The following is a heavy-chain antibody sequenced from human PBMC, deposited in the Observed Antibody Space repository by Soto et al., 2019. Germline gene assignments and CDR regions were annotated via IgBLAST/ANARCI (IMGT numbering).Heavy chain of an antibody. V-gene: IGHV6-1*01. CDR1: GESVSSNSGA. J-gene: IGHJ1*01. CDR2: TYYRSRWYN. D-gene: IGHD1-26*01. Sequence: SPTLSLSCAICGESVSSNSGAWNCIRQSPSRGLEWLGRTYYRSRWYNHYPVSVESLITINPDTSKNQFSLQLNIVALEATAVDYYARHGYIGNLIFLLDFWAEGTLAAV. CDR3: ARHGYIGNLIFLLDF.